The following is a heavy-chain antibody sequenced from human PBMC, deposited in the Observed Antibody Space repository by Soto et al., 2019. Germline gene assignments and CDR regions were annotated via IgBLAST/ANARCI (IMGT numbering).Heavy chain of an antibody. CDR1: GFTFSSYS. Sequence: EVQLVESGGGLVQPGGSLRLSCAASGFTFSSYSMNWVRQAPGKGLEWVSYISSSSSTIYYADSVKGRFTISRDNAKNSLYLQMNSLRDEDKAVYYCARDQSRITIFGEEEYYYGMDVWGQGTTVTVSS. J-gene: IGHJ6*02. D-gene: IGHD3-3*01. CDR3: ARDQSRITIFGEEEYYYGMDV. V-gene: IGHV3-48*02. CDR2: ISSSSSTI.